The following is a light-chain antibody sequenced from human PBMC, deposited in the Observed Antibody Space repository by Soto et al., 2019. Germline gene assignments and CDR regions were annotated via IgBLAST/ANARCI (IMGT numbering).Light chain of an antibody. CDR2: GAS. CDR3: QQFVSSPWT. CDR1: QSVSSGY. V-gene: IGKV3-20*01. J-gene: IGKJ1*01. Sequence: EIVLPQSPGTLSLSPGERATLSCRASQSVSSGYLAWYQQKPGQAPRLLIYGASTRATGVPDRFSGTGSGTAFTLIISRLEPEDFAVYYCQQFVSSPWTFGQGTKVEFK.